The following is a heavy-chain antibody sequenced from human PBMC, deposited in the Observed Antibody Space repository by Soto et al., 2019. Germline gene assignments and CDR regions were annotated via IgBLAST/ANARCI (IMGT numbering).Heavy chain of an antibody. CDR2: INHSGST. D-gene: IGHD3-10*01. J-gene: IGHJ6*02. Sequence: SETLSLTCAVYGGSFSGYSWSWIRQPPGKGLEWIGEINHSGSTNYNPSLKSRVTISVDTSKNQFSLKLSSVTAADTAVYYCARGVSYYYGSGSLDVWGQGTTVT. V-gene: IGHV4-34*01. CDR3: ARGVSYYYGSGSLDV. CDR1: GGSFSGYS.